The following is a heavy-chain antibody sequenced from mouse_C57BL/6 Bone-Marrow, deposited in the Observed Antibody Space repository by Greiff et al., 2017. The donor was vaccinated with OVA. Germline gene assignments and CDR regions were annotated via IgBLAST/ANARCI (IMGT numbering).Heavy chain of an antibody. CDR3: ADWDDWFAY. CDR2: IYPGDGDT. J-gene: IGHJ3*01. CDR1: GYAFSSSW. V-gene: IGHV1-82*01. Sequence: VQLQESGPELVKPGASVKISCKASGYAFSSSWMNWVKQRPGKGLEWIGRIYPGDGDTNYNGKFKGKATMTADKASSTAYMQLSSLTSEASAVYFCADWDDWFAYWGQGTLVTVSA. D-gene: IGHD4-1*01.